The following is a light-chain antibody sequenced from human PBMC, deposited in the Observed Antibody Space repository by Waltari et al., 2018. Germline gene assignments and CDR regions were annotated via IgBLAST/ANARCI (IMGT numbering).Light chain of an antibody. J-gene: IGLJ3*02. CDR3: ASWDDSLSVLL. Sequence: QSVLTQPPSASGTPGQRVTISCSGRRPNIGTNHVYWYHQLSGMAPKPLIFTINLRPSGVPDRFSGAKSVTSASLAISGLRSEDEGDYYCASWDDSLSVLLFGGGTKLTVL. V-gene: IGLV1-47*01. CDR2: TIN. CDR1: RPNIGTNH.